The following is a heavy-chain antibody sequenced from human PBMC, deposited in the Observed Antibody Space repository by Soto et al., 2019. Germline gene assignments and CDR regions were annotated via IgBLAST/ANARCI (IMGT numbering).Heavy chain of an antibody. CDR3: ARVLYYDSSGYYYRGFDY. V-gene: IGHV1-69*12. CDR2: IIPIFGTA. D-gene: IGHD3-22*01. Sequence: QVQLVQSGAEVKKPGSSVKVSCKASGGTFSSYAISWVRQAPGQGLEWMGGIIPIFGTANYAQKFQGRVTMTADESTRTAYMELRSLRSEDTAVYYCARVLYYDSSGYYYRGFDYWGQGTLVTVSS. CDR1: GGTFSSYA. J-gene: IGHJ4*02.